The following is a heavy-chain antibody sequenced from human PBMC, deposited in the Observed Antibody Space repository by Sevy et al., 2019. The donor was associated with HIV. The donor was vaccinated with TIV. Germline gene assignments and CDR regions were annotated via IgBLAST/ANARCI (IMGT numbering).Heavy chain of an antibody. V-gene: IGHV3-7*01. CDR1: GFSFTDFG. CDR3: ARRYFDL. CDR2: INQDGREM. Sequence: GGSLRLSCKASGFSFTDFGRQGVRQVPGKGPEGVANINQDGREMYYVDSVKGRFTISRDNAESALYLQMHGLRAEDAATYFCARRYFDLWGQGTVVTVSS. J-gene: IGHJ4*02.